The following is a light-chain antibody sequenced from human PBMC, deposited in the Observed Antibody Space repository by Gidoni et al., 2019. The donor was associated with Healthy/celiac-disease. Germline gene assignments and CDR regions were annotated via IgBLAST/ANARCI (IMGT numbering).Light chain of an antibody. CDR2: DAS. Sequence: DIHLTQSPSTLSASVGDRVTITGRASQSISSWLAWYQQKPGKAPKRLIYDASSLESGVPSRFSGSGSGTEFTLTISRLQPDDFATYYCQQYNSQGTFGQGTKVEIK. V-gene: IGKV1-5*01. CDR3: QQYNSQGT. CDR1: QSISSW. J-gene: IGKJ1*01.